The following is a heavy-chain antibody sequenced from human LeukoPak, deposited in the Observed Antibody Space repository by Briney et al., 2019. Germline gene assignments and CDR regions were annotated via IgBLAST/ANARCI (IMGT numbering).Heavy chain of an antibody. J-gene: IGHJ4*02. CDR1: GGSVSSGSYY. D-gene: IGHD3-9*01. CDR3: ARGFDILTAPFDY. CDR2: IYYSGST. Sequence: SETLSLTCTVSGGSVSSGSYYWSWIRQPPGKGLEWIGYIYYSGSTNYNPSLKSRVTISVDTSKNQFSLKLSSVTAADTAVYYCARGFDILTAPFDYWGQGTLVTASS. V-gene: IGHV4-61*01.